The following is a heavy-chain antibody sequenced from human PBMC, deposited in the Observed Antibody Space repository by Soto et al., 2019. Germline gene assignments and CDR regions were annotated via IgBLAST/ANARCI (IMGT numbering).Heavy chain of an antibody. Sequence: QLQLQESGPGLVKPSETLSLTCTVSGGSISSSTYYWGWIRQPPGRGLEWIGSIYYSGNSGSTYYNPSLKSRVTISVVTSKNQFSLKLTSVTAADTAVYYCARTRTVAYYYGMDVWGQGTTVTVSS. CDR2: IYYSGNSGST. CDR3: ARTRTVAYYYGMDV. CDR1: GGSISSSTYY. D-gene: IGHD4-4*01. V-gene: IGHV4-39*01. J-gene: IGHJ6*02.